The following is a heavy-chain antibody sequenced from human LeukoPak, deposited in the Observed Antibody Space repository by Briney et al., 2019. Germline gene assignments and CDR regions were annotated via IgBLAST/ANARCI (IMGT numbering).Heavy chain of an antibody. CDR1: GFTFGSHE. CDR3: ARDPLFDYGDHGPSDY. Sequence: GGSLRLTCATSGFTFGSHEMNWVRQAPGKGLEWVSYISNSGSIIYYSDSVKGRFTISRDNAKKSPYLQMNSLRAEDTAVYYCARDPLFDYGDHGPSDYWGQGTLVTVSS. CDR2: ISNSGSII. D-gene: IGHD4-17*01. V-gene: IGHV3-48*03. J-gene: IGHJ4*02.